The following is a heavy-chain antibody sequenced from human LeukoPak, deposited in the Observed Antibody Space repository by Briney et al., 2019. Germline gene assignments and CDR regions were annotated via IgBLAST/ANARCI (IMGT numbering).Heavy chain of an antibody. J-gene: IGHJ4*02. Sequence: VASVKVSCKASGYSFISFDINWVRQATGQGLEWLGWMNPNSGSTGYAQNFQGRASMTRDTSISTAYMELSNLGSEDTAVYYCTRNLARTGDFDYWGQGTLVTVSS. V-gene: IGHV1-8*01. CDR3: TRNLARTGDFDY. CDR2: MNPNSGST. CDR1: GYSFISFD. D-gene: IGHD5-12*01.